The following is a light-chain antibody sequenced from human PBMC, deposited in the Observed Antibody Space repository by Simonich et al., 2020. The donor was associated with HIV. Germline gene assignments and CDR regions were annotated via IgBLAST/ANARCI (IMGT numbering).Light chain of an antibody. CDR1: PSVSSY. J-gene: IGKJ2*01. CDR3: QQRSNWPPT. CDR2: DAS. Sequence: EIVLTQSPATLSLSPGERATLSCRASPSVSSYLAWYQPKPGQAPRLLIYDASNRATGIPARFSGSGSGTDFTLTISSLEPEDFAVYYCQQRSNWPPTFGQGTKLEIK. V-gene: IGKV3-11*01.